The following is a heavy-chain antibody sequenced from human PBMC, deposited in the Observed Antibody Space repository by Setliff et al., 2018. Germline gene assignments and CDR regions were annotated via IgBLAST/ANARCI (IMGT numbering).Heavy chain of an antibody. CDR2: IVVGSGNT. D-gene: IGHD6-6*01. CDR3: AAVLGYSSSPEGDY. V-gene: IGHV1-58*02. CDR1: GYTFTGYY. Sequence: VASVKVSCKASGYTFTGYYMQWVRQARGQRLEWIGWIVVGSGNTNYAQKFQERVTITRDMSTSTAYMELSSLRSEETAVYYCAAVLGYSSSPEGDYWGQGTLVTVSS. J-gene: IGHJ4*02.